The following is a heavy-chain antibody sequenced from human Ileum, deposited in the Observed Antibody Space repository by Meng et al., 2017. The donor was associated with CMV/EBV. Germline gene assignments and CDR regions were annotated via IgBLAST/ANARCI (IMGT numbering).Heavy chain of an antibody. Sequence: GESLKISCAASGFTVSSNYMSWVRQAPGKGLEWVSVIYSGGSTYYADSVKGRFTISRDNSKNTLYLQMNSLRAEDTAVYYRARVVSEYDFWSGYRYYYGMYVWGQGTTVTVSS. V-gene: IGHV3-53*01. CDR3: ARVVSEYDFWSGYRYYYGMYV. CDR2: IYSGGST. D-gene: IGHD3-3*01. J-gene: IGHJ6*02. CDR1: GFTVSSNY.